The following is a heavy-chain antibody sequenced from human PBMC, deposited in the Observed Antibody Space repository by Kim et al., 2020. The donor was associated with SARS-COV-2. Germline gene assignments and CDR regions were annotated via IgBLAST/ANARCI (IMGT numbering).Heavy chain of an antibody. J-gene: IGHJ3*01. Sequence: SETLSLTCAVYGGSFSGFYWSWIRQPAGRGLEWIGEINNSGSTNYNPSLKSRLTISVDTSKNQFSLKLTSVTAADTAVYYCARRVSNTFGSGSLYFDLWG. CDR1: GGSFSGFY. D-gene: IGHD3-10*01. V-gene: IGHV4-34*01. CDR3: ARRVSNTFGSGSLYFDL. CDR2: INNSGST.